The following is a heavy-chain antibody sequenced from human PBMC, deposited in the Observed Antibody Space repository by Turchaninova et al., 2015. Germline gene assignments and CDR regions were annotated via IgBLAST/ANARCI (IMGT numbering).Heavy chain of an antibody. CDR2: IYWDDDT. CDR3: AHRMGYCSSTSCYAAGPDAFDI. CDR1: GFSLSTSGMG. J-gene: IGHJ3*02. Sequence: QITLQVSGPTLVKPTQTLTPTCHFSGFSLSTSGMGVVWIRHPPGKALELLALIYWDDDTRYSPSLKIRLTITKDTSKIQVVLTMTNMDPVYTATYYCAHRMGYCSSTSCYAAGPDAFDIWGQGTMVTVSS. D-gene: IGHD2-2*01. V-gene: IGHV2-5*02.